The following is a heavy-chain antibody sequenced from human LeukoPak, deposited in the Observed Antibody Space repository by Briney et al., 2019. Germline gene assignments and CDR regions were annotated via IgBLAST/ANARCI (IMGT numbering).Heavy chain of an antibody. J-gene: IGHJ6*03. CDR1: GGSISSGSYY. CDR2: IYTSGST. D-gene: IGHD3-22*01. V-gene: IGHV4-61*02. CDR3: ARGSNYYDSSGKKSYYYYYYYMDV. Sequence: SETLSLTCTVPGGSISSGSYYWSWIRQPARKGLEWIGRIYTSGSTNYNPSLKSRVTISVDTSKNQFSLKLSSVTAADTAVYYCARGSNYYDSSGKKSYYYYYYYMDVWGKGTTVTVSS.